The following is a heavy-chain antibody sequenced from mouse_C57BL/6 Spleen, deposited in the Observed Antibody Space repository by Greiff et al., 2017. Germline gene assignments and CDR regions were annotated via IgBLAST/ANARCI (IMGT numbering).Heavy chain of an antibody. D-gene: IGHD2-3*01. CDR1: GYTFTSYW. CDR3: ARNHDGYSFAY. V-gene: IGHV1-59*01. Sequence: QVQLQQPGAELVRPGTSVKLSCKASGYTFTSYWMHWVKQRPGQGLEWIGVIDPSDSYTNYNQKFKGKATLTVDTSSSTAYMQLSSLTSDDSAVYYCARNHDGYSFAYWGQGTLVTVSA. CDR2: IDPSDSYT. J-gene: IGHJ3*01.